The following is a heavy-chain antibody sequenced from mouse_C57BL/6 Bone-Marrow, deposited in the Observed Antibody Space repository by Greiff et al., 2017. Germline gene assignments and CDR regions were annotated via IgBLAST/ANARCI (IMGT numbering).Heavy chain of an antibody. CDR3: TRRGDY. CDR1: GFTFSDDW. V-gene: IGHV6-6*01. CDR2: IRNKANNHAT. Sequence: EVKLMESGGGLVQPGGSMKLSCAASGFTFSDDWMDWVRQSPEKGLEWVAEIRNKANNHATYYAESVKGRFTISRDDSKSSVYLQMNSLRAENTGIYYITRRGDYWGQGTTLTVSS. J-gene: IGHJ2*01.